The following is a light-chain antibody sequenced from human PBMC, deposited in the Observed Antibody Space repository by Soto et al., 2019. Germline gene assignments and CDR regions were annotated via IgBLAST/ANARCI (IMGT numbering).Light chain of an antibody. CDR3: NHYGSSYT. CDR2: GAS. J-gene: IGKJ2*01. V-gene: IGKV3-20*01. Sequence: EIVLTQSPGTLSLSPGERATLSCRASQSVSSSYLAWYQQKPGQAPRLLIYGASSRATGIPERFSGSGCATFFTLTSSLLAHEVVALYYCNHYGSSYTFGQGTKVEIK. CDR1: QSVSSSY.